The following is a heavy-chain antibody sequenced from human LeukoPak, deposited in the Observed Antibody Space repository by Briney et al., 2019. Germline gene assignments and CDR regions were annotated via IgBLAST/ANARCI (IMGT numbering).Heavy chain of an antibody. J-gene: IGHJ5*02. Sequence: GASVKVSCKASGYTFTGYYMHWVRQAPGQGLEWMGGIIPIFGTANYAQKFQGRVTITADESTSTAYMELSSLRSEDTAVYYCARDGGYDILTGYYRWFDPWGQGTLVTVSS. CDR1: GYTFTGYY. V-gene: IGHV1-69*13. D-gene: IGHD3-9*01. CDR3: ARDGGYDILTGYYRWFDP. CDR2: IIPIFGTA.